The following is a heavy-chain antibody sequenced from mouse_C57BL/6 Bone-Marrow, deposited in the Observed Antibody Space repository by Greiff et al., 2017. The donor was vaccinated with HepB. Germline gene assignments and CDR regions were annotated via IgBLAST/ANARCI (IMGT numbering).Heavy chain of an antibody. J-gene: IGHJ1*03. Sequence: EVQVVESGGDLVKPGGSLKLSCAASGFTFSSYGMSWVRQTPDKRLEWVATISSGGSYTYYPDSVKGRFTISRDNAKNTLYLQMSSRKSEDTAMYYCASATTVVASNWYFDVWGTGTTVTVSS. CDR1: GFTFSSYG. V-gene: IGHV5-6*01. D-gene: IGHD1-1*01. CDR3: ASATTVVASNWYFDV. CDR2: ISSGGSYT.